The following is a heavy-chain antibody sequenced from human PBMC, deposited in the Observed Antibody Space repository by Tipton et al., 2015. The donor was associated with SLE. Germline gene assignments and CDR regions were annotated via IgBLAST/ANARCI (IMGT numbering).Heavy chain of an antibody. J-gene: IGHJ6*03. V-gene: IGHV4-59*01. Sequence: TLSLTCTVSGGSISSYYWSWIRQPPGKELEWIGYIYYSGSTNYNPSLKSRVTISVDTSKNQFSLKLSSVTAADTAVYYCARGLPGPYYYYYYMDVWGKGTTVTVSS. CDR3: ARGLPGPYYYYYYMDV. CDR1: GGSISSYY. CDR2: IYYSGST.